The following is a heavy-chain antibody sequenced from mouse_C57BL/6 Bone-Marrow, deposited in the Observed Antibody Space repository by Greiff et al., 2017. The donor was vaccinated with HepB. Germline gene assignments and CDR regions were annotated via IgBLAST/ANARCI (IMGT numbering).Heavy chain of an antibody. CDR3: ASLYYGSSDGWDFDV. CDR1: GFTFTDYY. V-gene: IGHV7-3*01. J-gene: IGHJ1*03. D-gene: IGHD1-1*01. CDR2: IRNKANGYTT. Sequence: EVHLVESGGGLVQPGGSLSLSCAASGFTFTDYYMSWVRQPPGKALEWLGFIRNKANGYTTEYSASVKGRFTISRDNSQSILYLQMNDLRAEDSATDYCASLYYGSSDGWDFDVWGTGTTVTVSS.